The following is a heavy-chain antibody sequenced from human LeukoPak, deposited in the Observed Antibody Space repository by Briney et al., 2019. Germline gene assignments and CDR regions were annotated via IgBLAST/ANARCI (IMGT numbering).Heavy chain of an antibody. CDR1: GFTFRTFA. CDR3: AKEAGSGWRYFDN. V-gene: IGHV3-33*06. CDR2: IWFDGTEGPDK. J-gene: IGHJ4*02. Sequence: GGSLRLSCAASGFTFRTFAMDWVRQAPGKGLEWVAAIWFDGTEGPDKNYADSVRGRFLISRDDSKNTLFLQMNNLRAEDTAVYYCAKEAGSGWRYFDNWGQGTLSPSP. D-gene: IGHD6-19*01.